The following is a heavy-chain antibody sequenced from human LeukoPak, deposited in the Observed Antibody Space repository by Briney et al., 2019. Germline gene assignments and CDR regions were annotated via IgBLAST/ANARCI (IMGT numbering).Heavy chain of an antibody. Sequence: GESLKISCQGSGYSFTTYWIGRARQMPGKGLEWMGIIYPGDADTRYSTSFQGQVTISADKSINTAYLQWSSLKASDTAMYYCARKYSSGWPNWGQGTLVTVSS. V-gene: IGHV5-51*01. CDR3: ARKYSSGWPN. CDR1: GYSFTTYW. J-gene: IGHJ4*02. CDR2: IYPGDADT. D-gene: IGHD6-19*01.